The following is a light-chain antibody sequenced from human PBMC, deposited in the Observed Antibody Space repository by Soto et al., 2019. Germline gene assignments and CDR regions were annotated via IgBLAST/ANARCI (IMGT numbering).Light chain of an antibody. CDR1: KNDIGVYDF. Sequence: QSIITNRPSPSGSPGQSITISCTGTKNDIGVYDFVSWYHHHPGKAPRLIIYEVVQPPSGVPDRFPGSKSGNTACLTVSGRQAADEADYFCKSYAGRNTYVFGSGTKVT. CDR2: EVV. V-gene: IGLV2-8*01. J-gene: IGLJ1*01. CDR3: KSYAGRNTYV.